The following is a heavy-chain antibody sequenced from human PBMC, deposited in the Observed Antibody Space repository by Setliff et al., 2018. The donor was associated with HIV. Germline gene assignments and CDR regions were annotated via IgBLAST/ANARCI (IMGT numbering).Heavy chain of an antibody. V-gene: IGHV4-61*09. CDR1: GVSISSGSYY. D-gene: IGHD5-18*01. CDR2: IYTSGST. CDR3: ARAVHRTAMETPRRSDAFDI. J-gene: IGHJ3*02. Sequence: SETLSLTCTVSGVSISSGSYYWSWIRQPAGKGLEWIGHIYTSGSTNYNPSLKSRVTISVDTSKNQFSLKLSSVTAADTAVYYCARAVHRTAMETPRRSDAFDIWGQGTMVTVS.